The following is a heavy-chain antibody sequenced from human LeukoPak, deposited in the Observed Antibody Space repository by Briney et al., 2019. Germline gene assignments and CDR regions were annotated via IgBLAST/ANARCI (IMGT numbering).Heavy chain of an antibody. CDR2: IIPIFGSA. CDR1: GGTFSSYA. V-gene: IGHV1-69*05. Sequence: SVKVSCKASGGTFSSYAISWVRQAPGQGLEWMGRIIPIFGSANYAQKFQGRVTITTDGSTSTAYMELSSLRSEDTAVYYCAVSRADSSGYYSDYWGQGTLVTVSS. J-gene: IGHJ4*02. D-gene: IGHD3-22*01. CDR3: AVSRADSSGYYSDY.